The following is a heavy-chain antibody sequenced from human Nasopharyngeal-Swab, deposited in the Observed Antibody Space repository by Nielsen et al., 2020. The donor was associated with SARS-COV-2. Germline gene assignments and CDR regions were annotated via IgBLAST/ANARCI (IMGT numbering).Heavy chain of an antibody. CDR2: INPNSGGT. CDR3: ARGGKYNVLMVYAPQVGWFDP. Sequence: ASVKVSCKASGYTFTGYYMHWVRQAPGQGLEWMGRINPNSGGTNYAQKFQGWVTMTRDTSISTAYMELSRLRSDDTAVYYCARGGKYNVLMVYAPQVGWFDPWGQGTLVTVSS. V-gene: IGHV1-2*04. CDR1: GYTFTGYY. D-gene: IGHD2-8*01. J-gene: IGHJ5*02.